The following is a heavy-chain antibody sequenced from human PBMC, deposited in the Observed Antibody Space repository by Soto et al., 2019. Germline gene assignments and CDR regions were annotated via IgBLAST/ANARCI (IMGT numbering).Heavy chain of an antibody. V-gene: IGHV1-18*01. CDR1: GYTFTSYG. J-gene: IGHJ4*02. D-gene: IGHD3-22*01. CDR2: ISAYNGNT. Sequence: ASVKVSCKASGYTFTSYGISWVRQAPGQGLEWMGWISAYNGNTNYAQKLQGRVTMTTDTSASTVYMELRSLRSDDTAVYYCARLGGLDGSGYGDYGGQGPLVTVSS. CDR3: ARLGGLDGSGYGDY.